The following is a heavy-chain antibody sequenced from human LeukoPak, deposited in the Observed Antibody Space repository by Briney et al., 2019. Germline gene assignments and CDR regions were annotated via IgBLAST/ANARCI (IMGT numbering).Heavy chain of an antibody. Sequence: PGGSLRLSCSASGFPFSSYAMHWVRQAPEKGLEYVSAISDSGGSTYYADSVKGRFTISRDNSKNTLYLQMSSLRAEDTAMYFCVRGYSFGPYGMDVWGQGTTVTVSS. D-gene: IGHD2-15*01. V-gene: IGHV3-64D*09. CDR2: ISDSGGST. J-gene: IGHJ6*02. CDR1: GFPFSSYA. CDR3: VRGYSFGPYGMDV.